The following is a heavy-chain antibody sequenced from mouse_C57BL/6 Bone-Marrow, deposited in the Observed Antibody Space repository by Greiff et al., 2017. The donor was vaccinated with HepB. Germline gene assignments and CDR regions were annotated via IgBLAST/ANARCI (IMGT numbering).Heavy chain of an antibody. CDR3: AREERWLPYYFDY. D-gene: IGHD2-3*01. CDR2: ISDGGSYT. Sequence: EVQLVESGGGLVKPGGSLKLSCAASGFTFSSYAMSWVRQTPEKRLEWVATISDGGSYTYYPDNVKGRFTISRDNAKNNLYLQMSHLKSEDTAMYYCAREERWLPYYFDYWGQGTTLTVSS. J-gene: IGHJ2*01. CDR1: GFTFSSYA. V-gene: IGHV5-4*01.